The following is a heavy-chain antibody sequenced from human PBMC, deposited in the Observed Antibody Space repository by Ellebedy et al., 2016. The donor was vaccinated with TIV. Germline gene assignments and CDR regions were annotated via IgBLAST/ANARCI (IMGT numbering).Heavy chain of an antibody. J-gene: IGHJ6*03. CDR3: AKDGDIVVVPAANYYYYMDV. Sequence: GESLKISXAASGFTFSSYGMHWVRQAPGKGLEWVAVISYDGSNKYYADSVKGRFTISRDNSKNTLYLQMNSLRAEDTAVYYCAKDGDIVVVPAANYYYYMDVWGKGTAVTVSS. CDR1: GFTFSSYG. V-gene: IGHV3-30*18. CDR2: ISYDGSNK. D-gene: IGHD2-2*01.